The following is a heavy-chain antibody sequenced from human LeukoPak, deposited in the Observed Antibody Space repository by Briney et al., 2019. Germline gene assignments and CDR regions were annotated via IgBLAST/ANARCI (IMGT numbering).Heavy chain of an antibody. D-gene: IGHD3-22*01. CDR3: ATYYYDGTGYYYRGFHI. Sequence: SETLSLTCTVSGGSISSYYWNGIRQSPGKGLEWIGYIYYSGSTNYNPSLKSRVTMSVDTSKSQFSLELSSVTAADTAVYYCATYYYDGTGYYYRGFHIWGQGTMVSVSS. CDR1: GGSISSYY. J-gene: IGHJ3*02. V-gene: IGHV4-59*01. CDR2: IYYSGST.